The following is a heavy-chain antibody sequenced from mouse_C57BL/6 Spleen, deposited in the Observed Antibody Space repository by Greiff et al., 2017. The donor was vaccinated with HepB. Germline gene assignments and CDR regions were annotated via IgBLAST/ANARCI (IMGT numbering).Heavy chain of an antibody. CDR2: IYPRSGNT. CDR1: GYTFTSYG. CDR3: ACYGSSSWFAY. J-gene: IGHJ3*01. Sequence: QVQLQQSGAELARPGASVKLSCKASGYTFTSYGISWVKQRTGQGLEWIGEIYPRSGNTYYNEKFKGKATLPADKSSSTAYMELRSLTSEDSAVYFCACYGSSSWFAYWGQGTLVTVSA. V-gene: IGHV1-81*01. D-gene: IGHD1-1*01.